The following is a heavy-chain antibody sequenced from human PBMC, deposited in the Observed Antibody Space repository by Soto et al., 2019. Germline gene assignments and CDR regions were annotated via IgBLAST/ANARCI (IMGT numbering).Heavy chain of an antibody. V-gene: IGHV3-23*01. J-gene: IGHJ4*02. CDR2: ISGSGGST. CDR1: GFTFSSHA. CDR3: ASHQRITMVRGASSGIHY. D-gene: IGHD3-10*01. Sequence: PGGSPKLLCAGSGFTFSSHAMSWVRQAPGKGLEWGSAISGSGGSTYYADSVKGRFTISRDNSKNTLYLQMNSLRAEDTAVYYCASHQRITMVRGASSGIHYWGKGTLVTVSS.